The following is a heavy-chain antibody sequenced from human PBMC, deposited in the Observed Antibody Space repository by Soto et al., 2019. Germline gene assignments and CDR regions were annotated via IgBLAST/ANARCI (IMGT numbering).Heavy chain of an antibody. V-gene: IGHV3-33*01. D-gene: IGHD5-18*01. CDR3: AREATAMAPGEH. CDR2: IWYDGSNK. J-gene: IGHJ4*02. Sequence: GGSLRLSCAASGFTFSSYGMHWVRQAPGKGLEWVAVIWYDGSNKYYADSVKGRFTISRDNSKNTLYLQMNSLRAEDTAVYYCAREATAMAPGEHWGQGTLVTVSS. CDR1: GFTFSSYG.